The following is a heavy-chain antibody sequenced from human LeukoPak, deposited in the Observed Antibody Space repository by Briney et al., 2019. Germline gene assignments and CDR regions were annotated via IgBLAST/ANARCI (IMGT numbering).Heavy chain of an antibody. V-gene: IGHV4-4*07. D-gene: IGHD4-17*01. CDR1: GVSISAYY. Sequence: SETLSLTCTVSGVSISAYYWSWIRQSAGNGLEWIGRIYPGVSIYATENSYYNPSLKSRISLSGDTSKNQLSLKLSSVTAADTAIYYCASDPTTVTSVFDSWGQGILVTVSS. CDR2: IYPGVSIYATENS. CDR3: ASDPTTVTSVFDS. J-gene: IGHJ4*02.